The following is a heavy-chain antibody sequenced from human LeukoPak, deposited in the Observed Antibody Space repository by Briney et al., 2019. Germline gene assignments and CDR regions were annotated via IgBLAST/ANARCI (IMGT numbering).Heavy chain of an antibody. J-gene: IGHJ4*02. Sequence: PSETLSLTCSVSGDSISTDYWSWIRQPPGKGLEWIGYISYTGNTKYNPSLQSRVTISLDTSKNQFSLNLSSVTAADAAIYYCARVGRGDQTWGSYSFDYWGQGTLVTVSS. CDR1: GDSISTDY. D-gene: IGHD3-16*01. CDR3: ARVGRGDQTWGSYSFDY. V-gene: IGHV4-59*01. CDR2: ISYTGNT.